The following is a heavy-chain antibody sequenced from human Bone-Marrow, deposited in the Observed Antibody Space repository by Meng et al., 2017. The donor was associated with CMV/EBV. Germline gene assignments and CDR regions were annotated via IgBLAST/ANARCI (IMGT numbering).Heavy chain of an antibody. J-gene: IGHJ5*02. V-gene: IGHV1-69*10. D-gene: IGHD6-25*01. Sequence: GTFSSYAISWVRHAPGQGLEWMGGIIPILGIANYAQKFQGRVTITADKSTSTAYMELSSLRSEDTAVYYCARARIAARKPYNWFDPWGQGTLVTVSS. CDR1: GTFSSYA. CDR2: IIPILGIA. CDR3: ARARIAARKPYNWFDP.